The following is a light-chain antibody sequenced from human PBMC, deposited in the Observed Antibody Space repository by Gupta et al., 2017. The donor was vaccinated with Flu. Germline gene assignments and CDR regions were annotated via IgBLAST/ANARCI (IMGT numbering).Light chain of an antibody. CDR2: MAS. Sequence: PSALSASVGGRVTITCRASQSISSWLAWYQRKPGTAPKLLIYMASSLHSGVPSRFSGSGSGTEFTLTISGLQPDDFAAYYCHQDSTYPLTFGQGTRLEMK. CDR1: QSISSW. J-gene: IGKJ5*01. CDR3: HQDSTYPLT. V-gene: IGKV1-5*03.